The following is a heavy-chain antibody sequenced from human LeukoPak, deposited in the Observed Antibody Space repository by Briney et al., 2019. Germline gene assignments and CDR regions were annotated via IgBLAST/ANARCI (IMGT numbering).Heavy chain of an antibody. Sequence: WGSLRLSCATSGFTFSGAAMHWVRQTSEKGLEWVGHIRNRDYNHATAYAASVIGRFTISRDDSKNTAYLQVNNLKTEDTAVYYCVRLVEWETTFDNWGQGTTVTVSS. D-gene: IGHD1-26*01. CDR3: VRLVEWETTFDN. V-gene: IGHV3-73*01. J-gene: IGHJ3*02. CDR2: IRNRDYNHAT. CDR1: GFTFSGAA.